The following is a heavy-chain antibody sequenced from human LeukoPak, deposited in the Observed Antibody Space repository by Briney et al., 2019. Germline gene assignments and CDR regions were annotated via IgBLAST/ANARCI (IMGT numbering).Heavy chain of an antibody. Sequence: PSETLSLTCTVSGGSISSYYWSWIRQPPGKGLEWIGYIYYSGSTNYNPSLKSRVTISVDTSKNQFSLKLSSVTAADTAVYYCARVQQSSYDILTGYYRRNWFDPWGQGTLVTVSS. V-gene: IGHV4-59*01. CDR1: GGSISSYY. CDR3: ARVQQSSYDILTGYYRRNWFDP. CDR2: IYYSGST. J-gene: IGHJ5*02. D-gene: IGHD3-9*01.